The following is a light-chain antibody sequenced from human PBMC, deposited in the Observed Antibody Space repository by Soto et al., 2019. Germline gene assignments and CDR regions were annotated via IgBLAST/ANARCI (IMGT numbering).Light chain of an antibody. J-gene: IGLJ1*01. CDR3: TSFSSSTSLYV. V-gene: IGLV2-14*01. CDR1: TRDIAGYNY. CDR2: QVT. Sequence: QSALTQPASVSGSLGQSITISCTGTTRDIAGYNYISWYQQLPGKAPKLMIYQVTIRPSGISNRFSGSKSGNTASLTISGLQAVDEADYYCTSFSSSTSLYVFGTGTKV.